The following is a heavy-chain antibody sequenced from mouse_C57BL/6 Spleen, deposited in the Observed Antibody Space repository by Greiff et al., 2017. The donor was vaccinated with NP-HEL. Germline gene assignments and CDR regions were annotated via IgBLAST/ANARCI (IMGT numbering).Heavy chain of an antibody. CDR3: ARTRDYGSSYVFAY. V-gene: IGHV1-39*01. CDR1: GYSFTDYN. CDR2: INPNYGTT. Sequence: VQLQQSGPELVKPGASVKISCKASGYSFTDYNLNWVKQSNGKSLEWIGVINPNYGTTSYNQKFKGKATLTVDQSSSTAYMQLNSLTSEDSAVYYCARTRDYGSSYVFAYWGQGTLVTVSA. D-gene: IGHD1-1*01. J-gene: IGHJ3*01.